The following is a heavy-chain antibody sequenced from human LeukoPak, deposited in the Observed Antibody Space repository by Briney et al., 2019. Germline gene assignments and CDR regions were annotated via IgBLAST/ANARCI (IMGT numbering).Heavy chain of an antibody. D-gene: IGHD1-7*01. V-gene: IGHV3-30*18. J-gene: IGHJ4*02. Sequence: PGGSLRLSCAASGFTFSSYGIPWVRQAPGKGLEWVAVISYDGSNKYYADSVKGRFTISRDNSKNTLYLQMNSLRAEDTAVYYCAKASYNWNYGPTFDYWGQGTLVTVSS. CDR3: AKASYNWNYGPTFDY. CDR2: ISYDGSNK. CDR1: GFTFSSYG.